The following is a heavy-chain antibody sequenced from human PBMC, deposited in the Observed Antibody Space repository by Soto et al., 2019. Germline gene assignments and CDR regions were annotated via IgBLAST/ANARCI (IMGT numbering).Heavy chain of an antibody. CDR1: GFTFSSYA. Sequence: EVQLLESGGGLVQPGGSLRLSCAASGFTFSSYAMNWVRQAPGKGLEWVSTIRGSGDSTYYADSVKGRFTISRDNSKNTLYLQMNSLRAEDTAVYYCAKRGSGTYYIDWGQGTLVTVSS. J-gene: IGHJ4*02. D-gene: IGHD1-26*01. V-gene: IGHV3-23*01. CDR3: AKRGSGTYYID. CDR2: IRGSGDST.